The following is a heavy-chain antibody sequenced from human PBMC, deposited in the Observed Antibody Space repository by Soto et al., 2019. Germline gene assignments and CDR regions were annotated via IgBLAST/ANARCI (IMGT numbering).Heavy chain of an antibody. CDR1: GLSFHEYT. D-gene: IGHD4-17*01. Sequence: GGSLRLSCAASGLSFHEYTMNWVRQAPGKGLEWVSGIYGAASGIYYADSVKGRFTISRDNSRNTVYLQMNNLRAEDTAVYYSAKDRHPDGVWFDPWGQGTLVTVSS. J-gene: IGHJ5*02. CDR2: IYGAASGI. CDR3: AKDRHPDGVWFDP. V-gene: IGHV3-23*01.